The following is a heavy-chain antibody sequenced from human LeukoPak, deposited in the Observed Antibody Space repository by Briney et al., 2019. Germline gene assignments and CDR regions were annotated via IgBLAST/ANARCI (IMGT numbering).Heavy chain of an antibody. Sequence: TGGSLRLSCAASGFTFDGYAMHWVRQAPGKGLEWVSPISGDGGSTYYADSVKGRFTISRDNSKNSLYLQMNSLRTEDTALYYCAKEHSHYGDYCDYWGQGSLVTVYS. D-gene: IGHD4-17*01. V-gene: IGHV3-43*02. CDR3: AKEHSHYGDYCDY. CDR2: ISGDGGST. J-gene: IGHJ4*02. CDR1: GFTFDGYA.